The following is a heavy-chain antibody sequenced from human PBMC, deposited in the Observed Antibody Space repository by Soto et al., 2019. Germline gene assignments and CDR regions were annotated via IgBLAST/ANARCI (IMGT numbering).Heavy chain of an antibody. Sequence: DVQLLESGGGLAQPGGSVRLSCAASGFRFSDYAMNWVRQAPGKGLEGVAAIGGGGTDTYYADSVKGRFTISRDNSKSTLYLQMNSLRTDDTAVYYCARDAVPYNGQWDWFDPWGQRTLVTVSS. D-gene: IGHD6-19*01. CDR3: ARDAVPYNGQWDWFDP. J-gene: IGHJ5*02. V-gene: IGHV3-23*01. CDR1: GFRFSDYA. CDR2: IGGGGTDT.